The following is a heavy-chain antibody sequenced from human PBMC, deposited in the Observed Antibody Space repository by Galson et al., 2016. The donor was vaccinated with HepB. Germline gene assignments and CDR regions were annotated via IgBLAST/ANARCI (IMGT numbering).Heavy chain of an antibody. V-gene: IGHV3-7*01. CDR3: ARDHTPDFDLLNDRFWGGYFDH. J-gene: IGHJ1*01. CDR2: IKQDGSDK. D-gene: IGHD3-9*01. CDR1: GFTFSRSW. Sequence: SLRLSCAASGFTFSRSWMSWVRQAPGKGLEWVANIKQDGSDKYYVDSVKGRFTISRDSAKNSLYLQMNSLRAEDTAVYYCARDHTPDFDLLNDRFWGGYFDHWGQGTLVTVSS.